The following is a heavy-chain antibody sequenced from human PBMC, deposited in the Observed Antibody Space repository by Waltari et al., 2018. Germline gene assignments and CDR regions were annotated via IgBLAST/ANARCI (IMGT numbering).Heavy chain of an antibody. D-gene: IGHD4-4*01. J-gene: IGHJ6*02. Sequence: QVQLQESGPGLVKPSETLSLTCTVSGGSISSYYWSWIRQPPGKGLEWIGYIYYSGSTNYNPSLKSRVTISVDTSKNQFSLKLSSVTAADTAVYYCARDYSNDAVYYYYGMDVWGQGTTVTVSS. V-gene: IGHV4-59*01. CDR3: ARDYSNDAVYYYYGMDV. CDR2: IYYSGST. CDR1: GGSISSYY.